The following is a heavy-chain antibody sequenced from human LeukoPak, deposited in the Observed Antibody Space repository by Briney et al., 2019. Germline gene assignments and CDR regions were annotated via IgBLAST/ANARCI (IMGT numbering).Heavy chain of an antibody. CDR3: VRHQGTTFDY. D-gene: IGHD1-1*01. CDR2: IKQDGSEK. Sequence: GGSLRLSXAASGFTFDDYGVSWVRQAPGKGLEWVANIKQDGSEKYYVDSVKGRFTIYRDNTKNSLYLQMNGLRAEDTAVYYCVRHQGTTFDYWGQGTLVAVSS. CDR1: GFTFDDYG. J-gene: IGHJ4*02. V-gene: IGHV3-7*03.